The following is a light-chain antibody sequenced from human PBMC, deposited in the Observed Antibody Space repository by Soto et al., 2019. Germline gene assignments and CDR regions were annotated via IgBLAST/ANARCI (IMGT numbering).Light chain of an antibody. CDR1: SSDVGGYTY. V-gene: IGLV2-14*01. CDR3: SSYTTSNTRQIV. Sequence: QSALTQPASVSGSPGQAIPISCTGTSSDVGGYTYVSWYQQHPGKAPKFIIYDVSNRPSGVSNRFSGSKSGNTASLTISGLQAEDEADYYCSSYTTSNTRQIVFGTGTKLTVL. CDR2: DVS. J-gene: IGLJ1*01.